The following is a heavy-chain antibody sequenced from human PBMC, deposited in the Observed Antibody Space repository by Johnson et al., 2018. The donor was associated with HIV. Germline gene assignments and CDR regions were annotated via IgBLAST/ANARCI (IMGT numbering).Heavy chain of an antibody. V-gene: IGHV3-30-3*02. D-gene: IGHD3-3*01. CDR3: AIVGIFGVAPDDSFDI. Sequence: QVQLVESGGGVVQPGTSLRLSCAASGFTFSSYAMHWVRQAPGKGLEWVAVISYDGSSKYYAESLKGRISISRDNSMNTLYLQMNSLRAEDTAVYYCAIVGIFGVAPDDSFDIWGQGTMVTVSS. CDR1: GFTFSSYA. J-gene: IGHJ3*02. CDR2: ISYDGSSK.